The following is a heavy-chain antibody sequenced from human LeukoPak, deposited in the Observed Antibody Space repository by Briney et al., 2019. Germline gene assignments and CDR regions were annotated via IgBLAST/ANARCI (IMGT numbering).Heavy chain of an antibody. J-gene: IGHJ5*02. CDR2: ISYRGST. D-gene: IGHD3-10*01. V-gene: IGHV4-39*07. Sequence: SETLSLTCTVSGGSVTSGSSYWDWIRQPPGTGLEWIGSISYRGSTYYNPSLESRVTISLDTSKNQISLKLNSVTAADTALYYCARTVTLGRGENYFDPWGQGTLVTVSS. CDR3: ARTVTLGRGENYFDP. CDR1: GGSVTSGSSY.